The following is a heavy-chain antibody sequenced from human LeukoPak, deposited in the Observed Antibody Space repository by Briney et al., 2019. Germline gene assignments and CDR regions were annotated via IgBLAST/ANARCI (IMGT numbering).Heavy chain of an antibody. Sequence: QPGGSLRLSCAASGFIVSSNYMTWVRQAPGKGLAWVSTIYSGGCTYYADSVKGRITFSRDKSKTTVSLQMNCLGAEDTAVYYCAKDGDPCSGGSCYITWFDSWGQGTLVTVSS. CDR2: IYSGGCT. D-gene: IGHD2-15*01. CDR3: AKDGDPCSGGSCYITWFDS. J-gene: IGHJ5*01. V-gene: IGHV3-53*01. CDR1: GFIVSSNY.